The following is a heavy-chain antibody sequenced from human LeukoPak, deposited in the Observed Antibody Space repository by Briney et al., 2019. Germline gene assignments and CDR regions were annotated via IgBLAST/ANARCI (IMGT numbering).Heavy chain of an antibody. Sequence: SVKVSCKASGGTFSSYAISWVRQAPGQGLEWMGGIIPIFGTANYAQKFQGRVTITTDESTSTAYMELSSLRSEDTAVYYCARDRGYTYGYLDYWGQGTLVTVSS. D-gene: IGHD5-18*01. CDR2: IIPIFGTA. J-gene: IGHJ4*02. CDR1: GGTFSSYA. V-gene: IGHV1-69*05. CDR3: ARDRGYTYGYLDY.